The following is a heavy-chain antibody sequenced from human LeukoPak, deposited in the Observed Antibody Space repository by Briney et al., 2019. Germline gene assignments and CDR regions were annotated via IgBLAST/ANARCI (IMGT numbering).Heavy chain of an antibody. D-gene: IGHD3-10*01. CDR1: GYTFTSYA. V-gene: IGHV1-3*01. CDR2: TNAGNGNT. CDR3: ARELNYYGSGSYYGEGAFDI. J-gene: IGHJ3*02. Sequence: ASVKVSCKASGYTFTSYAMHWVRQAPGQRLEWMGWTNAGNGNTKYSQKFQGRVTITRDTSASTAYMELSSLRSEDTAVYYCARELNYYGSGSYYGEGAFDIWGQGTMVTVSS.